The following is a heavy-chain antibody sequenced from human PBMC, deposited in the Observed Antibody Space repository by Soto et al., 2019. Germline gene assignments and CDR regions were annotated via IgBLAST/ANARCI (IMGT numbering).Heavy chain of an antibody. J-gene: IGHJ4*02. D-gene: IGHD3-16*01. V-gene: IGHV3-23*01. Sequence: EVQLLESGGGLVQPGGSLRLSCAASGFTFSSYAMSWVRQAPGKGLEWVSAISGSGGSTYYADSVKGRFTISRDNSKNTLYLQMNSLRAEDTAMYFCARWGDERRIDYWGQGTLVTVSS. CDR1: GFTFSSYA. CDR3: ARWGDERRIDY. CDR2: ISGSGGST.